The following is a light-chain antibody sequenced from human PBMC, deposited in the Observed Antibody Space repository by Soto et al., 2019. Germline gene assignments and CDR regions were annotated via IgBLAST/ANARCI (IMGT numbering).Light chain of an antibody. CDR3: QQSYSTPRT. V-gene: IGKV1-39*01. J-gene: IGKJ1*01. CDR1: QSISTY. CDR2: GAS. Sequence: DIQMTQSPSSLSASVGDRVTITCRASQSISTYLNWYQQKPGKAPKLLIYGASSLQSGVPSRFSGSVSGTDFTLTISSLQPEDFATYYCQQSYSTPRTFGQGTKVEIK.